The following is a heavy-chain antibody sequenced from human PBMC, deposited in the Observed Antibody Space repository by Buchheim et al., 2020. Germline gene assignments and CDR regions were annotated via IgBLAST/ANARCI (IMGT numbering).Heavy chain of an antibody. CDR1: GYTFSSYE. CDR3: ARDRLDYYGSGSYEDY. CDR2: ISSSGSTI. V-gene: IGHV3-48*03. J-gene: IGHJ4*02. D-gene: IGHD3-10*01. Sequence: EVQLVESGGGLVQPGGSLRLSCAASGYTFSSYEMNWVRQAPGKGLEWVSYISSSGSTIYYADSVKGRFTISRDNAKNSLYLQMNSLRAEDTAVYYCARDRLDYYGSGSYEDYWGQGTL.